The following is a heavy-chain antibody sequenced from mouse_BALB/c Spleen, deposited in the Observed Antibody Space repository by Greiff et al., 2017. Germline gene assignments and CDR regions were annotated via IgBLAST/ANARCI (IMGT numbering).Heavy chain of an antibody. CDR3: TRTSAYGNYGSY. CDR2: IRLKSNNYAT. D-gene: IGHD2-1*01. J-gene: IGHJ2*01. V-gene: IGHV6-6*02. CDR1: GFTFSNYW. Sequence: EVQLQQSGGGLVQPGGSMKLSCVASGFTFSNYWMNWVRQSPEKGLEWVAEIRLKSNNYATHYAESVKGRFTISRDDSKSSVYLQMNNLRAEDTGIYYCTRTSAYGNYGSYWGQGTTLTVAS.